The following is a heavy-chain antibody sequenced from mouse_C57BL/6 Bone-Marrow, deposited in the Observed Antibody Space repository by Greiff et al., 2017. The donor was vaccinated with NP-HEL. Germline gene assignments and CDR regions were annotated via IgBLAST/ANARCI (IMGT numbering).Heavy chain of an antibody. D-gene: IGHD2-3*01. J-gene: IGHJ3*01. Sequence: QVQLQQPGAELVKPGASVKMSCKASGYTFTSYWITWVKQRPGQGLEWIGDIYPGSGSTNYNEKFKSKATLTVDTSSSTAYMQLSSLTSEDSAVYYCARWDDGYYAWFADWGQGTLVTVSA. V-gene: IGHV1-55*01. CDR3: ARWDDGYYAWFAD. CDR2: IYPGSGST. CDR1: GYTFTSYW.